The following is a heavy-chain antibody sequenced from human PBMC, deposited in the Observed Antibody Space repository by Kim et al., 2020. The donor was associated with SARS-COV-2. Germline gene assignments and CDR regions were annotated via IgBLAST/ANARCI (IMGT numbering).Heavy chain of an antibody. CDR3: ANGYSYGV. V-gene: IGHV3-23*01. J-gene: IGHJ3*01. D-gene: IGHD5-18*01. Sequence: GGSTNYADSVKGLFTIARDKSKNTLYLQMNSLRAEDTAVYYCANGYSYGVWCQGTMVTVSS. CDR2: GGST.